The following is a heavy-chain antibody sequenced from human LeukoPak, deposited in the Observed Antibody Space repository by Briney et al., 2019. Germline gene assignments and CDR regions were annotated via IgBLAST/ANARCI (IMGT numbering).Heavy chain of an antibody. CDR3: GDRGSSLATPS. J-gene: IGHJ5*02. CDR2: IRSKTDGETT. Sequence: PGGSLRLSCAASGFTFNKSWMDWVRQAPGKGLEWVGLIRSKTDGETTDYAAPVKGRFSISRDDSTSTLYLQMNSLQSEDTAVYYCGDRGSSLATPSWGQGTLVTVSS. V-gene: IGHV3-15*01. CDR1: GFTFNKSW. D-gene: IGHD1-26*01.